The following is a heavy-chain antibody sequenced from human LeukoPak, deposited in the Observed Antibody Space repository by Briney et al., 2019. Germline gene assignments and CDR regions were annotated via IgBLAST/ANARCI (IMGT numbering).Heavy chain of an antibody. V-gene: IGHV4-59*01. D-gene: IGHD3-3*01. CDR2: IYYSGST. J-gene: IGHJ5*02. Sequence: SETLSLTCTVSGGSISSYLWRWIRQPPGKGLEWIGYIYYSGSTNYIPSLKSRVTISVDTSKNQFSLKLSSVTAADTAVYYCARAPLLGIFGLDPWGQGTLVTVSS. CDR3: ARAPLLGIFGLDP. CDR1: GGSISSYL.